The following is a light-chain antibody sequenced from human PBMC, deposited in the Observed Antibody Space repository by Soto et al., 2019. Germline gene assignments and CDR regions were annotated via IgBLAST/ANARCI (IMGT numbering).Light chain of an antibody. V-gene: IGKV3-15*01. CDR3: QQYNYWPIT. CDR2: GAS. J-gene: IGKJ5*01. CDR1: QSVSSN. Sequence: IVITQSAATLSVSPGERATLSCRASQSVSSNLAWYQQKPGQAPRLLIYGASTRATGIPARFSGSGSGTEFTLTISSLQSEDFAVYYCQQYNYWPITFGQGTRLEN.